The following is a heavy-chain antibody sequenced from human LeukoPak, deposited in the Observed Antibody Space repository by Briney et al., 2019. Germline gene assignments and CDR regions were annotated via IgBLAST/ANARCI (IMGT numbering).Heavy chain of an antibody. CDR2: IKPSAKST. D-gene: IGHD6-19*01. J-gene: IGHJ4*02. CDR3: AKDQRSGAVAGTGY. V-gene: IGHV1-46*01. Sequence: ASVKVSCKASGYTFTSYYMHWVRQAPGQGLEWMGIIKPSAKSTLYAQKFQGRVTVTSDMSTSTVYVELSSLRSEDTAVYYCAKDQRSGAVAGTGYWGQGTLVTVSS. CDR1: GYTFTSYY.